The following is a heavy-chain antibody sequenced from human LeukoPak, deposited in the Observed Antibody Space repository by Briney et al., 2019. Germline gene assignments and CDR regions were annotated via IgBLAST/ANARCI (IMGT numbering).Heavy chain of an antibody. V-gene: IGHV3-7*01. CDR1: GFTFSSYW. CDR2: IKQEGNDK. D-gene: IGHD6-19*01. CDR3: ASSALYYFDY. J-gene: IGHJ4*02. Sequence: PGGSLRLSCAASGFTFSSYWMSWVRQAPGKGLEWVANIKQEGNDKYYVDSVKGRFTISRDNAKNSLYLQMNSLRAEDTAVYYCASSALYYFDYWGQGTLVTVSS.